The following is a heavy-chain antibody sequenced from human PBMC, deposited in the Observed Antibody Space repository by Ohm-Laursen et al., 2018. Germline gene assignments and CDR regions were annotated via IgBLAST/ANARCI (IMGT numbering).Heavy chain of an antibody. J-gene: IGHJ4*02. CDR3: ARDKRASSGTNPLWY. CDR2: ISAYNGNT. Sequence: ASVKVSCKASGYTFTSYGISWVRQAPGQGLEWMGWISAYNGNTNYAQKLQGRVTMTTDTSTSTAYVELRSLRSDDTAVYYCARDKRASSGTNPLWYWGQGTLVTVSA. D-gene: IGHD6-19*01. CDR1: GYTFTSYG. V-gene: IGHV1-18*01.